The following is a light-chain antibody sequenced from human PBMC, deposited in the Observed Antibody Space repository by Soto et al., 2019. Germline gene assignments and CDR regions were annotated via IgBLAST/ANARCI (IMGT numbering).Light chain of an antibody. CDR3: QQYNNWPFT. J-gene: IGKJ4*01. V-gene: IGKV3-15*01. CDR2: GAS. CDR1: QSVSSN. Sequence: SVTTGERATLSCRASQSVSSNLAWYQQKPGQAPRLLIYGASTRATGIPARFSGSGSGTEFTLTISSLQSEDFAVYYCQQYNNWPFTFGGGTKVEIK.